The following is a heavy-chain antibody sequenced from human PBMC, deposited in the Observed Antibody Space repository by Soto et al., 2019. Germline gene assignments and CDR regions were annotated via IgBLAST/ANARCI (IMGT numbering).Heavy chain of an antibody. Sequence: QVHLVQSGAEVKKPGASVKVSCKGSGYTFTSYDITWVRQAPAQGLEWMGWISAHNGNTDYAQKLQGRVTVTRDTSTSTAYMELRSLRSDDTAVYYCARGRYGDYWGQGALVTVSS. D-gene: IGHD1-1*01. CDR1: GYTFTSYD. CDR2: ISAHNGNT. J-gene: IGHJ4*02. V-gene: IGHV1-18*01. CDR3: ARGRYGDY.